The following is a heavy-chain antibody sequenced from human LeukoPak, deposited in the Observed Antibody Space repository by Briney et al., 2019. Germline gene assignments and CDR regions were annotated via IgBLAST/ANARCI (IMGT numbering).Heavy chain of an antibody. CDR3: ATAILRYCSGGSCYSRYHWFDP. D-gene: IGHD2-15*01. Sequence: ASVKVSCKASGYTFTGYYMHWVRQAPGKGLEWMGGFDPEDGETIYAQKFQGRVTMTEDTSTDTAYMELSSLRSEDTAVYYCATAILRYCSGGSCYSRYHWFDPWGQGTLVTVSS. CDR1: GYTFTGYY. CDR2: FDPEDGET. V-gene: IGHV1-24*01. J-gene: IGHJ5*02.